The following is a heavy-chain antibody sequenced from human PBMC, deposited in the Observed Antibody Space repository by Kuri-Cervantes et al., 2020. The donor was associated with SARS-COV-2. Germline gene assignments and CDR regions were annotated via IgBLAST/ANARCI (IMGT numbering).Heavy chain of an antibody. J-gene: IGHJ6*03. CDR1: GFTFSSYA. D-gene: IGHD3-3*01. V-gene: IGHV3-48*01. CDR3: ASSFGVVFYYMDV. Sequence: GGSLRLSCAASGFTFSSYAMSWVRQAPGKGLEWVSYISSSSSTIYYADSVKGRFTISRDNAKNSLYLQMNSLRAEDTAVYYCASSFGVVFYYMDVWGKGTTVTVSS. CDR2: ISSSSSTI.